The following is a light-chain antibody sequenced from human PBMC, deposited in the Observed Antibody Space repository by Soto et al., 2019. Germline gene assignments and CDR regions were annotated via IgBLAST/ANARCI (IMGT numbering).Light chain of an antibody. J-gene: IGKJ5*01. CDR3: QQRGDWPPIT. CDR1: QSVSSSY. V-gene: IGKV3D-20*02. Sequence: IVLTQSPGTLSLSPGERATLSCMASQSVSSSYLAWYQQKPGQAPRLLIYGASSRATGIPDRFSGSGAGTDFTLTITSLEPEDSAVYYCQQRGDWPPITFGQGTRLEI. CDR2: GAS.